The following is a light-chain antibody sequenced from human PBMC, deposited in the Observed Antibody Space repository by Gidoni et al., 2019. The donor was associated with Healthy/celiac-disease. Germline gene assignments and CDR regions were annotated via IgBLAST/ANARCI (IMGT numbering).Light chain of an antibody. V-gene: IGKV3-20*01. CDR1: QSVSSSY. CDR2: GAA. J-gene: IGKJ1*01. CDR3: QQYGSSPTWT. Sequence: EIVFTPSPGTLSLSPGERATLSCRASQSVSSSYLAWYQQKPGQAPRLLINGAASRATGITDRFSGSGAGTDVTLTISRLEAEDYAVYYCQQYGSSPTWTFGQGTKVEIK.